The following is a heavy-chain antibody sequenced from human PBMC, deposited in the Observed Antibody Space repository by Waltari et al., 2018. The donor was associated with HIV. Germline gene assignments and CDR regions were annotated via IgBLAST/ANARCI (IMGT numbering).Heavy chain of an antibody. CDR3: ARDSAPGLAVDDDDGEFFYYGLDV. CDR2: VNHVGRT. CDR1: GGSFSGYY. D-gene: IGHD6-19*01. V-gene: IGHV4-34*01. J-gene: IGHJ6*01. Sequence: QVHLEQWGTGLLRPSETLSLTCAVYGGSFSGYYLSWLRQSPGRGLEWIGEVNHVGRTNYSPSLKGRVTVSVDTSKNQFSLTMRSVTAADTAVYYCARDSAPGLAVDDDDGEFFYYGLDVWGQGTTVTVSS.